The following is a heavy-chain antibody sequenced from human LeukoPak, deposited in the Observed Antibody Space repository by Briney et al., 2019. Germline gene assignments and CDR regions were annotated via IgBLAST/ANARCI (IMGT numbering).Heavy chain of an antibody. Sequence: PSETLSLTCAVYGGSFSGHYWSWIRQSPGKGLQRIWKVNHSGSTKYDPSLKSRVTISADTSKNQFSLKLSSVTAADTAVYYCARGSQYYYESSGYYSHDYWGQGTLVTVSS. CDR1: GGSFSGHY. D-gene: IGHD3-22*01. CDR2: VNHSGST. CDR3: ARGSQYYYESSGYYSHDY. V-gene: IGHV4-34*01. J-gene: IGHJ4*02.